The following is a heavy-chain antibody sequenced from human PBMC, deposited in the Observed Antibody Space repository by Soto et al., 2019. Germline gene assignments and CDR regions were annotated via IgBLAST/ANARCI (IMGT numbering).Heavy chain of an antibody. V-gene: IGHV1-69*06. Sequence: QVQLVQSGAEVKKPGSSVKVSCKASGGTFSSYAISWVRQASGKGIEWMGGIIPIFGTASYAQKFQGRVTSTADKPTITANMELRSVSPDGTAVSYSAREPPLPVAPAEISGEYYYYCGMYDWSLGSTVIVAS. CDR2: IIPIFGTA. CDR3: AREPPLPVAPAEISGEYYYYCGMYD. J-gene: IGHJ6*02. CDR1: GGTFSSYA. D-gene: IGHD2-2*01.